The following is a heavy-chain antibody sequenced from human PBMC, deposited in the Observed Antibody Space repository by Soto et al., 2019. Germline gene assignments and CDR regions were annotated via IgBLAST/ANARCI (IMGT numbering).Heavy chain of an antibody. CDR2: ISYDGSNK. Sequence: QVQLVESGGGVVQPGRSLRLSCAASGFTFSSYAMHWVRQAPGKVLEWVAVISYDGSNKYYEDSVKGRFTISRDHSKNTRYLQMNSLRAEDTAVYYCARGAEMATDWGQGTLVTVSS. V-gene: IGHV3-30-3*01. D-gene: IGHD5-12*01. J-gene: IGHJ4*02. CDR1: GFTFSSYA. CDR3: ARGAEMATD.